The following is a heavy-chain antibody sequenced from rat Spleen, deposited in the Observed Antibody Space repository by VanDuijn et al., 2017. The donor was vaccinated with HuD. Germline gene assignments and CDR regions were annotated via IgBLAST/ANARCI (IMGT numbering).Heavy chain of an antibody. CDR3: TGDRHSPGVMDA. D-gene: IGHD1-4*01. CDR2: ISSGGST. CDR1: GFSLTSSH. J-gene: IGHJ4*01. V-gene: IGHV2S12*01. Sequence: QVQLKESGPGLVQPSQTLSLTCTVSGFSLTSSHVSWVRQPPGKGLEWIAAISSGGSTYYNSALKSRLSISRDTSKSQVFLKMNSLQTEDTAIYFCTGDRHSPGVMDAWGQGASVTVSS.